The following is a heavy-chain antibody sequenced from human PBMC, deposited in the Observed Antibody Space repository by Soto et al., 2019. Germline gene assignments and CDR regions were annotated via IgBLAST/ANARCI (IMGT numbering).Heavy chain of an antibody. CDR3: AKALSWGQCDY. CDR1: GFTFSNYW. D-gene: IGHD3-16*01. Sequence: EMQLVESGGGLVQPGGSLRLSCVASGFTFSNYWMHWVRQDPGMGLVWVSSIRSDGTATQYADSVNGRFTVSRDNTKNTLYLQMTSLRAEDTAVYYCAKALSWGQCDYWGQGTLVTVSS. J-gene: IGHJ4*02. CDR2: IRSDGTAT. V-gene: IGHV3-74*01.